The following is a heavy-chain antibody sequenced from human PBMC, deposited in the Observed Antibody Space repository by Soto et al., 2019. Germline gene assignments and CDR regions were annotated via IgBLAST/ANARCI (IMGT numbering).Heavy chain of an antibody. CDR3: ARGRDDQGSGNKRDGMDV. V-gene: IGHV3-13*01. Sequence: EVRLVESGGGLILPGGSLRLSCAASGFTFSRYDMHWVRQVAGKGLEWVSTTGTAGDTYYPGSVKGRFTISRENGKNSLYLQINSLRAGETAVYYCARGRDDQGSGNKRDGMDVWGQGTTVTVAS. J-gene: IGHJ6*02. D-gene: IGHD3-10*01. CDR2: TGTAGDT. CDR1: GFTFSRYD.